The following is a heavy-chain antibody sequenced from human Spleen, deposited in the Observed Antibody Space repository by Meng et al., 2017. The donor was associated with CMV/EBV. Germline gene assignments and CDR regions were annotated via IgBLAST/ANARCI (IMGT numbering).Heavy chain of an antibody. CDR3: ARDKNFDWLEDSFDI. D-gene: IGHD3-9*01. J-gene: IGHJ3*02. V-gene: IGHV3-74*01. Sequence: GESLKISCAASGFTFSSYAMHWVRQVPGKGLVWVSHINSDGSSTRYADSVKGRFTISRDNAKKTLYLQMNSLRAEDTAVYYCARDKNFDWLEDSFDIWGQGTTVTVSS. CDR1: GFTFSSYA. CDR2: INSDGSST.